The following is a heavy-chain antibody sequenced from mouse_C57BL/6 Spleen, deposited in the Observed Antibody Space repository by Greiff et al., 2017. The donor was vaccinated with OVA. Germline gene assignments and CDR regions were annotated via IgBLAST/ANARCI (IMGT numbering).Heavy chain of an antibody. J-gene: IGHJ2*01. CDR1: GFNIKNTY. CDR2: IDPANGNT. Sequence: VQLKQSVAELVRPGASVKLSCTASGFNIKNTYMHWVKQRPEQGLEWIGRIDPANGNTKYAPKFPGKATITADTSSNTAYLQLSSLTSEDTAIYYGARGVYYDYDGGDYWGQGTTLTVSS. CDR3: ARGVYYDYDGGDY. V-gene: IGHV14-3*01. D-gene: IGHD2-4*01.